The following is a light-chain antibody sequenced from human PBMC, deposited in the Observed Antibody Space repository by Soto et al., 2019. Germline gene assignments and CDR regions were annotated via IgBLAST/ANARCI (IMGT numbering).Light chain of an antibody. CDR3: QQYGSSPYT. J-gene: IGKJ2*01. CDR1: QSVSSSY. V-gene: IGKV3-20*01. Sequence: EIVMTQSPATLSLSPGERATLSCRASQSVSSSYLAWYQQKPGQAPRLLIYGASSRATGIPDRFSGSGSGTDFTLTISRLEPEGFAVYYCQQYGSSPYTFGQGTKLEIK. CDR2: GAS.